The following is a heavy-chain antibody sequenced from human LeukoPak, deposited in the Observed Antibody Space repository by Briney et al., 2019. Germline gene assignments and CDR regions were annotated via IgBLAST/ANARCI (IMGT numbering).Heavy chain of an antibody. D-gene: IGHD3-9*01. Sequence: KPSETLSLTCAVYGGSFSGYYWSWIRQPPGKGLEWIGEINHSGSTNYNPSLKSRVTISVDTSKNQFSLKLSSVTAADTAVYYCARGSTYYDILTGPRAGYYFDYWGQGTLVTVSS. CDR3: ARGSTYYDILTGPRAGYYFDY. V-gene: IGHV4-34*01. J-gene: IGHJ4*02. CDR1: GGSFSGYY. CDR2: INHSGST.